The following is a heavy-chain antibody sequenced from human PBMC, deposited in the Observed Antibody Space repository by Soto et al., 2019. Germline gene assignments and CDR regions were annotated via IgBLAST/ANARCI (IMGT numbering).Heavy chain of an antibody. D-gene: IGHD3-3*01. J-gene: IGHJ5*02. CDR2: INHSGST. CDR3: ARARLIWSGYYTRVGWFDP. CDR1: GGSFSGYY. Sequence: QVQLQQWGAGLLKPSETLSLTCAVYGGSFSGYYWSWIRQPPGKGLEWIGEINHSGSTNYNPSLKSRVTISVDTSKNQFSLKLSTVTAADTDVYYCARARLIWSGYYTRVGWFDPWGQGTLVTVSS. V-gene: IGHV4-34*01.